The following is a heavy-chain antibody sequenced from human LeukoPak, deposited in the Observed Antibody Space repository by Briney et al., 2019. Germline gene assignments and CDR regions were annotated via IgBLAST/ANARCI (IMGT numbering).Heavy chain of an antibody. D-gene: IGHD5-12*01. Sequence: GASVKVSFKASGYTFTSYGISWVRQAPGQGLDWMGWISAYNGNTNYAHNLQGRVTMTTDTSTSTAYMELRSLRSDDTAVYYCARGATENWFDPWGQGTLVTVSS. CDR3: ARGATENWFDP. CDR1: GYTFTSYG. CDR2: ISAYNGNT. V-gene: IGHV1-18*01. J-gene: IGHJ5*02.